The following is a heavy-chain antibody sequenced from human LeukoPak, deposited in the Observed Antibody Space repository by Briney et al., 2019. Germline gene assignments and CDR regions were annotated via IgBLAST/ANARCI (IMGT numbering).Heavy chain of an antibody. Sequence: SETLSLTCTVSGGSISSSSYYWGWIRQPPGKGLEWIGSIYYSGSTYYNPSLKGRVTISVDTSKNQFSLKLSSVTAADTAVYYCARDVHCSSTSCYSKDAFDIWGQGTMVTVSS. CDR2: IYYSGST. D-gene: IGHD2-2*01. CDR1: GGSISSSSYY. CDR3: ARDVHCSSTSCYSKDAFDI. J-gene: IGHJ3*02. V-gene: IGHV4-39*07.